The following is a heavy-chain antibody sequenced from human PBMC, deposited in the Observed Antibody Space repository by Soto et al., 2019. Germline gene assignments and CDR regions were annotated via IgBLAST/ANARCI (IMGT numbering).Heavy chain of an antibody. Sequence: EASVKVSCKASGYTFTGYDINWVRQATGQGLEWMGWMNPNSGNTGYAQKFQGRVTMTRNTSISTAYMELSSLRSEDTAVYYCARGPSSSWYVWFSYWGQGTLVTVSS. J-gene: IGHJ4*02. CDR3: ARGPSSSWYVWFSY. V-gene: IGHV1-8*01. CDR2: MNPNSGNT. CDR1: GYTFTGYD. D-gene: IGHD6-13*01.